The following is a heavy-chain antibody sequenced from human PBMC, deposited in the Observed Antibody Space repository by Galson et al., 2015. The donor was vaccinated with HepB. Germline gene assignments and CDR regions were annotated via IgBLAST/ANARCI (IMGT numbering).Heavy chain of an antibody. CDR1: GYTFTNYP. CDR2: INAANDKT. V-gene: IGHV1-3*01. D-gene: IGHD4-17*01. Sequence: SVKVSCKASGYTFTNYPIHWVRQAPGQGLEWMGWINAANDKTEYSQNFQGRLTISRDTSASTAYMGLSSLRYEDTAVYYCARSTVTTEFDCWGQGTLVAVSA. J-gene: IGHJ4*02. CDR3: ARSTVTTEFDC.